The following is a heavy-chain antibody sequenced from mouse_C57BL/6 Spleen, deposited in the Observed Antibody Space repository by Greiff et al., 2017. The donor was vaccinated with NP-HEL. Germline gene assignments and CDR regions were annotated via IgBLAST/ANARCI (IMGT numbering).Heavy chain of an antibody. CDR2: ISYDGSN. V-gene: IGHV3-6*01. D-gene: IGHD3-2*02. J-gene: IGHJ2*01. CDR1: GYSITSGYY. CDR3: ARRAAQATNYFDY. Sequence: DVQLQESGPGLVKPSQSLSLTCSVTGYSITSGYYWNWIRQFPGNKLEWMGYISYDGSNNYNPSLKNRISITRDTSKNQFFLTLNSVTTEDTATYYCARRAAQATNYFDYWGQGTTLTVSS.